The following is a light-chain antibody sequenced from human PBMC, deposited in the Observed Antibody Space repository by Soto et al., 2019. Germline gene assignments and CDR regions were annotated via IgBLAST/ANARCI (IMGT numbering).Light chain of an antibody. Sequence: DIQMTQSPSTLSASVGDRVTITCRASQNINTWLAWFQQRPGKAPNLLIYKASSLESGVPPRFSGSGSGTEFTLTISTLQPDDFATYYCQQYKSSPFTFGGGTKVEIK. J-gene: IGKJ4*01. CDR2: KAS. CDR1: QNINTW. CDR3: QQYKSSPFT. V-gene: IGKV1-5*03.